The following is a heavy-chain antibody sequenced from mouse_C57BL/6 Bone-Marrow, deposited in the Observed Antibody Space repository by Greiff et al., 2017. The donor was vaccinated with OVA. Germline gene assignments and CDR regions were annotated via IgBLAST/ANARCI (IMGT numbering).Heavy chain of an antibody. D-gene: IGHD1-1*01. CDR2: ISDGGSYT. V-gene: IGHV5-4*01. J-gene: IGHJ4*01. Sequence: EVKLVESGGGLVKPGGSLKLSCAASGFTFSSYAMSWVRQTPEKRLEWVATISDGGSYTYYPDNVKGRFTISRDNAKNNLYLQMSHLKSEDTAMYYCARDVVAPVDYWGQGTSVTVSS. CDR1: GFTFSSYA. CDR3: ARDVVAPVDY.